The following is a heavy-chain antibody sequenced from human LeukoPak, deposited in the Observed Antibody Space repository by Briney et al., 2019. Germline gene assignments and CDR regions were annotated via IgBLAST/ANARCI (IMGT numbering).Heavy chain of an antibody. CDR3: ANTDIVATMGFYYYYGMDV. Sequence: PGGSLRLSCAASGFTVSSNYMSWVRQAPGKGLEWVSVIYSGGSTYYADSVKGRFTISRDNSKNTLYLQMNSLRAEDTAVYYCANTDIVATMGFYYYYGMDVWGQGTTVTVSS. D-gene: IGHD5-12*01. CDR2: IYSGGST. V-gene: IGHV3-53*01. J-gene: IGHJ6*02. CDR1: GFTVSSNY.